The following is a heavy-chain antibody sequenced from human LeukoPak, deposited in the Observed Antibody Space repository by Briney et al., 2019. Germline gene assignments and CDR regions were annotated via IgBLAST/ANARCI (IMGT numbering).Heavy chain of an antibody. J-gene: IGHJ4*02. CDR2: FYYSGST. Sequence: PSETLSLTCSVSGGSISSYYWSWIRQPPGKGLEWIGYFYYSGSTNYNSSLKSRVTMSVDTSKNQFSLKLSSVTAADTAVYYCESITRRGKYYFDYWGQGTLVIVSS. CDR3: ESITRRGKYYFDY. D-gene: IGHD1-20*01. CDR1: GGSISSYY. V-gene: IGHV4-59*08.